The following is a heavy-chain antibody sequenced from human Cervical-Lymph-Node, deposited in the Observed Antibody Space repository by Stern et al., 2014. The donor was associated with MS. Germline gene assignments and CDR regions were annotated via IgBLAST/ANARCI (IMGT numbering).Heavy chain of an antibody. D-gene: IGHD3-10*01. J-gene: IGHJ4*02. CDR3: AREGRERSYYGPLDY. V-gene: IGHV3-33*01. CDR2: IYSDGSNK. CDR1: GFTFSYHG. Sequence: VQLVESGGGVVQPGGSLRLSCAASGFTFSYHGIHWVRQAPGKGPEWVTSIYSDGSNKDYGDSVQGRFTVSKDNARNTAYLYMTVLRVEDTAVYYCAREGRERSYYGPLDYWGQGTRVTVTS.